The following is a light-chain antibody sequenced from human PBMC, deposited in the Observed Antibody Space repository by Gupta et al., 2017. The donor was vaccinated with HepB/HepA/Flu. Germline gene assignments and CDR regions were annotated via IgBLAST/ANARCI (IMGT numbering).Light chain of an antibody. CDR1: SSDVGSYNL. V-gene: IGLV2-23*02. Sequence: QSALTQPASGSGSPGQSITISCTGTSSDVGSYNLVSWYQQHPGKAPKLMIYEVSKRPSEVSNRFSGSKSGNTASLTISGLQAEDEADYYCCSYAGSSTVVFGGGTKLTVL. CDR2: EVS. J-gene: IGLJ2*01. CDR3: CSYAGSSTVV.